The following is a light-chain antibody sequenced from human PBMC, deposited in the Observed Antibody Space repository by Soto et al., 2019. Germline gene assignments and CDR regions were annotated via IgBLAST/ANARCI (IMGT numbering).Light chain of an antibody. CDR2: KAS. CDR1: QSISTW. CDR3: QQYGSSPALT. V-gene: IGKV1-5*03. J-gene: IGKJ4*01. Sequence: DIQMTQSPSTLSASVGDRVTITCRASQSISTWLAWYQQEPGKAPKLLIHKASSLQSGVPSRFSGSGSGTDFTLTISSLHPDDFATYYCQQYGSSPALTYGGGTKVEIK.